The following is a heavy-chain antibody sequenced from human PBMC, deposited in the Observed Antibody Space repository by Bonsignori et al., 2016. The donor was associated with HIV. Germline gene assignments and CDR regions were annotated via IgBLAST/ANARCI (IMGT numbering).Heavy chain of an antibody. D-gene: IGHD3-16*01. J-gene: IGHJ4*02. CDR2: ISPKSGDT. CDR3: AREEKNWGSYYDY. V-gene: IGHV1-2*02. Sequence: ASVKVSCKASGYTFTGYYLHWVRQAPGVGLEWMGWISPKSGDTNYGEEFQGRVTMTRDTSISTAYMELSGLRSDDTAVFYCAREEKNWGSYYDYWGQGTLVTVSS. CDR1: GYTFTGYY.